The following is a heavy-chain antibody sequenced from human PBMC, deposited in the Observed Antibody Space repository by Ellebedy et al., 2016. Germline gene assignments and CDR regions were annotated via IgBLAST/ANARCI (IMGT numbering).Heavy chain of an antibody. Sequence: GGSLRLSCAASGFTFSYYAMNWVRQAPGKGLEWVSYISGSGNMIFYAGSVKGRFTISRDNAKNSLFLQMTNLRDEDTAVYYCTSTPSIVASYLDYWGQGTLVTVSS. D-gene: IGHD6-13*01. CDR2: ISGSGNMI. J-gene: IGHJ4*02. CDR1: GFTFSYYA. CDR3: TSTPSIVASYLDY. V-gene: IGHV3-48*02.